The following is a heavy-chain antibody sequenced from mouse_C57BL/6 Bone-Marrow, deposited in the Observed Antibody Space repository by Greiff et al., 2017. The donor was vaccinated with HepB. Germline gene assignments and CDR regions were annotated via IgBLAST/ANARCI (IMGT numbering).Heavy chain of an antibody. CDR1: GFNIKDYY. CDR2: SDPEDGET. Sequence: VQLQQSGAELVKPGASVKLSCTASGFNIKDYYMHWVKQRTEQGLEWIGRSDPEDGETKSAPKFQGKATIKADTSSNTAYLQLSSLTSEDTAVYYCARGNYDYFDYWCQGTTLTVSS. J-gene: IGHJ2*01. V-gene: IGHV14-2*01. D-gene: IGHD2-1*01. CDR3: ARGNYDYFDY.